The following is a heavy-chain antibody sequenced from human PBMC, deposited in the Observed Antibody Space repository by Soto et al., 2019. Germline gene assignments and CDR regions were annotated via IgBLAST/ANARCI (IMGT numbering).Heavy chain of an antibody. D-gene: IGHD6-13*01. Sequence: QVQLQESGPGLVKPSGTLSLTCAVSGGSISSTNWWTWVRQSPGRGLEWIGESYHSGTTNYSPSPKNPVNIAVDMSTNHLSLTLISVTAADTAVYYCAFPATADFDYWGKGILVTVSS. J-gene: IGHJ4*02. CDR3: AFPATADFDY. CDR2: SYHSGTT. CDR1: GGSISSTNW. V-gene: IGHV4-4*02.